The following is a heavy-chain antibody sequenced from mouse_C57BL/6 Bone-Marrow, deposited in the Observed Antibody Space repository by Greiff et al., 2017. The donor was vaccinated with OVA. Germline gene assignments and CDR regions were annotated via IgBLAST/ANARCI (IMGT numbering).Heavy chain of an antibody. CDR1: GFNIKDYY. V-gene: IGHV14-1*01. Sequence: EVQLQQSGAELVRPGASVKLSCTASGFNIKDYYMHWVKQRPEQGLEWIGRIDPEDGDTEYAPKFQGKATMTADKSSNTAYLQLSSLTSEDTAVYYCTTTPAYYYGSPGYWGQGTTLTVSS. J-gene: IGHJ2*01. CDR2: IDPEDGDT. CDR3: TTTPAYYYGSPGY. D-gene: IGHD1-1*01.